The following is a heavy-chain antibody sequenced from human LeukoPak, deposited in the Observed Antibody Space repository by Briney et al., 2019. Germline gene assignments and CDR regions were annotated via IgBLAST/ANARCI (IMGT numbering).Heavy chain of an antibody. Sequence: GGSLRLSCAASGFTFSSYAMSWVRQAPGKGLEWVSAISGSGGSTYYADSVKGRFTISRDNAKNSLYLQINSLRAEDTAVYYCARDSGQLVPWFDYWGQGTLVTVSS. CDR2: ISGSGGST. V-gene: IGHV3-23*01. J-gene: IGHJ4*02. CDR3: ARDSGQLVPWFDY. D-gene: IGHD6-13*01. CDR1: GFTFSSYA.